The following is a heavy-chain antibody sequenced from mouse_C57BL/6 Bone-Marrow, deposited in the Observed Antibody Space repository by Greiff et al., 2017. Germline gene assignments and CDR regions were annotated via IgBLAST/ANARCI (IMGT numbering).Heavy chain of an antibody. J-gene: IGHJ4*01. CDR1: GYTFTSYW. Sequence: QVQLQQSGPELVRPGASVKISCKAPGYTFTSYWMQWVRQRPGQGLEWIGEIFPGSGSTYYNEKFKGKATLTVDTSSSTAYMQLSSLTSEDSAVYFCAREEDIYYGIPYAMDYWGQGTSVTVSS. CDR2: IFPGSGST. V-gene: IGHV1-56*01. D-gene: IGHD2-1*01. CDR3: AREEDIYYGIPYAMDY.